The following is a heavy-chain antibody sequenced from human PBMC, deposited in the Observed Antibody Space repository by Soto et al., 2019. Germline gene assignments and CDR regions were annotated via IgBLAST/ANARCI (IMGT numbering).Heavy chain of an antibody. CDR3: ARRWGDAFDI. V-gene: IGHV4-59*01. CDR1: GGSISSYY. Sequence: QVQLQESGPGLVKPSETLSLTCTVSGGSISSYYWSWIRQPPGKGLEWIGNIYYSGSTNYNPSLNTRVTSSVDTSKDQCSLKLSSVTAADTAVYYCARRWGDAFDIWGQGTMVTVSS. J-gene: IGHJ3*02. CDR2: IYYSGST. D-gene: IGHD1-26*01.